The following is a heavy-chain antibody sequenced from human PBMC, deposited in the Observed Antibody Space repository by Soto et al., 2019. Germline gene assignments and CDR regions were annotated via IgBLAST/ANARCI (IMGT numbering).Heavy chain of an antibody. CDR2: INHSGST. J-gene: IGHJ5*02. V-gene: IGHV4-39*07. Sequence: SETLFLTCTVSGGSISSTSFYWNWIRQPPGKGLEWIGEINHSGSTNYNPSLKSRVTISVDTSKNQFSLKLSSVTAADTAVYYCARGYSLLLAYYYGSGSYYNSWGQGTLVTVSS. CDR1: GGSISSTSFY. D-gene: IGHD3-10*01. CDR3: ARGYSLLLAYYYGSGSYYNS.